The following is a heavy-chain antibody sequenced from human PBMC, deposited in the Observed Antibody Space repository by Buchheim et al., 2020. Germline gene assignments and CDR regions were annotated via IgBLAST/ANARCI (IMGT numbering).Heavy chain of an antibody. CDR3: ARGRAPNYYYYGMDV. CDR1: GGSISSGGYY. Sequence: QVQLQQWGAGLVKPSQTLSLTCTVSGGSISSGGYYWSWIRQHPGKGLEWIGYIYYSGSTYYNPSLKSRVTISVDTSKNQFSLKLSSVTAADTAVYYCARGRAPNYYYYGMDVWGQGTT. V-gene: IGHV4-31*03. CDR2: IYYSGST. J-gene: IGHJ6*02.